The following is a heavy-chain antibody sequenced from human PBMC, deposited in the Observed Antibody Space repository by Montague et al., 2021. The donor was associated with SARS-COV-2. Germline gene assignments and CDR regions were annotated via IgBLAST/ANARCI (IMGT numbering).Heavy chain of an antibody. V-gene: IGHV3-74*01. D-gene: IGHD3-16*02. J-gene: IGHJ3*02. CDR1: GFTFSSFW. CDR2: IDYDGSII. Sequence: SLRLSCAASGFTFSSFWMHWVRQAPGQGLVWVSRIDYDGSIICYADSVKGRFTISRDYAKNTLYLQMASLRPEDTAVYYCARPTRMYGYLCGSYRHRKAFDIWAKGQWSPSLQ. CDR3: ARPTRMYGYLCGSYRHRKAFDI.